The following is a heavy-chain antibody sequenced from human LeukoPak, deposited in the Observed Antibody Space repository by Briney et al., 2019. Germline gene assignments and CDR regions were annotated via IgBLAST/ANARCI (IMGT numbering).Heavy chain of an antibody. CDR1: GFTFSAYA. CDR3: AKDTPSRIDS. CDR2: ISISGGST. J-gene: IGHJ4*02. Sequence: PGGSLRLSCAASGFTFSAYAMTWVRQAPGKGLEWVSHISISGGSTYYADSVKGQFTISRDNSKNTLYLQMNSLRAEDTAVYYCAKDTPSRIDSWGQGTLVTVSS. V-gene: IGHV3-23*01.